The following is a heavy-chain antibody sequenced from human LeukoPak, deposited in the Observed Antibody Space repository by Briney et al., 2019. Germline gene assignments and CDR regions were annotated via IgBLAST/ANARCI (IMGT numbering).Heavy chain of an antibody. CDR3: ARLTYDSSGYYSIFDY. D-gene: IGHD3-22*01. Sequence: SETLSLTCTVSGGSISSGDYYWSWIRQPPGKGLEWIGYIYYSGSTYYNPSLKSRVTISVDTSKNQFSLKLSSVTAADTAVYYCARLTYDSSGYYSIFDYWGQGTLVTVSS. V-gene: IGHV4-30-4*01. CDR2: IYYSGST. CDR1: GGSISSGDYY. J-gene: IGHJ4*02.